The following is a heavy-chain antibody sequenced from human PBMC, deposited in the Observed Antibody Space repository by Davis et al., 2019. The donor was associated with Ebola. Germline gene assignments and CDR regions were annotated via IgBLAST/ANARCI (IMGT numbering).Heavy chain of an antibody. Sequence: SETLSLTCAVSGGSVSSSNWWSWVRQAPGKGLEWLGEIDPSGTTNSNPSLKSRVTLSVDKSKNHVLLNLNSVTAADTAVYYCARSPGRSLVVTALSRNFDLWGRGTLVTVS. CDR1: GGSVSSSNW. CDR2: IDPSGTT. D-gene: IGHD2-21*02. CDR3: ARSPGRSLVVTALSRNFDL. V-gene: IGHV4-4*02. J-gene: IGHJ2*01.